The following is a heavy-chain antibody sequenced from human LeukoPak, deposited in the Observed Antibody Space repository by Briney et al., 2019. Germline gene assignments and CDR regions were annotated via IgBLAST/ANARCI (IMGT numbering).Heavy chain of an antibody. J-gene: IGHJ4*02. D-gene: IGHD5-18*01. CDR3: ARDLAYSRLDY. Sequence: GSLRLSCAASGFTFSSYAMSWVRQAPGKGLEWVSAISGSGGSTYYADSVKGRFTISRDNSKSTLYLQMNSLRVEDTAFYYCARDLAYSRLDYWGQGMLVTVSS. CDR1: GFTFSSYA. V-gene: IGHV3-23*01. CDR2: ISGSGGST.